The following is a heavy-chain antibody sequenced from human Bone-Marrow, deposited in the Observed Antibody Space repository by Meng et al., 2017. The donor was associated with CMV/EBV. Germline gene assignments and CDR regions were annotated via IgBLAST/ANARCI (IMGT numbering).Heavy chain of an antibody. V-gene: IGHV1-18*01. D-gene: IGHD4-17*01. CDR2: ISADNHNT. CDR3: AMGGDYGDYHDPFDY. Sequence: ASVKVSCKAPGNIFAKNGISWMRQAPGQRLEWMGWISADNHNTNLVQRFQGRVTMTIDTSTNTAYVELRSLGSDDTAVYYCAMGGDYGDYHDPFDYWGQGTLVTVSS. CDR1: GNIFAKNG. J-gene: IGHJ4*02.